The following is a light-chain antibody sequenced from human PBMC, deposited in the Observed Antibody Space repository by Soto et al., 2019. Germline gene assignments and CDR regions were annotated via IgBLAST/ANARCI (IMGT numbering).Light chain of an antibody. J-gene: IGLJ2*01. CDR3: SSHTSSSTVV. CDR1: ISYVGGYKY. V-gene: IGLV2-14*01. Sequence: QSALTQPASVSGSPGQSINISCTGTISYVGGYKYFSWHQQHPGKAPKLMIYDVSNRPSGVSNRFSGSKSGNTSSLTISGLQAEDEADYYCSSHTSSSTVVFGGGTKLTVL. CDR2: DVS.